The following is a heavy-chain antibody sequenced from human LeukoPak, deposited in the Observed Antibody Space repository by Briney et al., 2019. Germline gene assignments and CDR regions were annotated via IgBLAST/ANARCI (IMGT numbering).Heavy chain of an antibody. D-gene: IGHD5-24*01. Sequence: ASVKVSCQASGYTFTKYYIHWVRQAPGQGLEWMGLINPGGDNTNYAQNFQGRVTMTRDTSTSTVYMELSSLRSEDTAIYYCARIRDGYNDAHDIWGQGTVVTVPS. CDR2: INPGGDNT. V-gene: IGHV1-46*01. J-gene: IGHJ3*02. CDR1: GYTFTKYY. CDR3: ARIRDGYNDAHDI.